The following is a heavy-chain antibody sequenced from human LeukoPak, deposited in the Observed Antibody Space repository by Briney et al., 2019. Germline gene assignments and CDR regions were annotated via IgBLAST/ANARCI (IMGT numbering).Heavy chain of an antibody. CDR3: ARDLKSGYSYRRDPVDY. Sequence: ASVKVSCKASGYTFTSYGISWVRQAPGQGLEWMGWISAYNGNTNYAQKLQGRVTMTTDTSTSTAYMELRSLRSDDTAVYYCARDLKSGYSYRRDPVDYWGQGTLVIVSS. D-gene: IGHD5-18*01. CDR2: ISAYNGNT. V-gene: IGHV1-18*01. CDR1: GYTFTSYG. J-gene: IGHJ4*02.